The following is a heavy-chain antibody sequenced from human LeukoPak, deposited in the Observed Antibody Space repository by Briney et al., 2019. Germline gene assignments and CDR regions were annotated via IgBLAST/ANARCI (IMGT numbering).Heavy chain of an antibody. CDR1: RFILSNYW. Sequence: GGSLRLSCAASRFILSNYWMSWVRQAPGKGLEWVANIKYDGIEKYYVDSVKGRFTISRDNAENSLYLQVNSLRAEDTAVYYCVTDCDRTNGYGGQGTLVTVSS. CDR2: IKYDGIEK. V-gene: IGHV3-7*01. D-gene: IGHD2-21*02. CDR3: VTDCDRTNGY. J-gene: IGHJ4*02.